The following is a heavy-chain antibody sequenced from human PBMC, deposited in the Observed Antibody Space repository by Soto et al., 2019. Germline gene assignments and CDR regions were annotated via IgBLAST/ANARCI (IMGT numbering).Heavy chain of an antibody. V-gene: IGHV3-48*01. CDR2: IRGTT. CDR1: GFTFTSYS. J-gene: IGHJ3*02. D-gene: IGHD2-21*01. Sequence: VQLVESGGGLVQPGGSLRLSCAASGFTFTSYSMNWVRQAPGKGLEWVSYIRGTTHYADSVKGRFTISRDNARSSLYLQMNSLRADDTAVYYCARDDSFAFDIWGQGKMVTVSS. CDR3: ARDDSFAFDI.